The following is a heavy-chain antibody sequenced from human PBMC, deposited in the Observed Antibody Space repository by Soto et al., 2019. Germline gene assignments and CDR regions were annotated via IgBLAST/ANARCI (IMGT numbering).Heavy chain of an antibody. CDR2: IRNKAESYTT. J-gene: IGHJ4*02. D-gene: IGHD2-21*01. CDR3: CDCAHTNLDC. CDR1: GFSFSAYY. Sequence: EVQLVESGGDLVQPGGSLRLSCAASGFSFSAYYMDWVRQAPGKGLEWVGLIRNKAESYTTEYDASVRGRFTISRDDSKNLVFLQMHSLTTEDTVVYYCCDCAHTNLDCWGRGTLVTVSS. V-gene: IGHV3-72*01.